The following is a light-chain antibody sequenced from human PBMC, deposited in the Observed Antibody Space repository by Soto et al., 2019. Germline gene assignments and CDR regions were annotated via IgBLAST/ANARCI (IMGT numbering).Light chain of an antibody. J-gene: IGKJ2*01. CDR2: VAS. Sequence: DLQMTQSPPAVSASVGDRVTITCRASQAINGWLSWYQQKPGKAPQLLISVASRLESGVPSRFSGSGSGTEFSLTVTSLQPADFATYYCQQAFRFPHTFGQGTKLEI. CDR3: QQAFRFPHT. V-gene: IGKV1-12*01. CDR1: QAINGW.